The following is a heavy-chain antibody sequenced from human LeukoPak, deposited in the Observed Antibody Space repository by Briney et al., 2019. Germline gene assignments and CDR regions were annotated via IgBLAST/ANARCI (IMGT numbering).Heavy chain of an antibody. CDR3: ARYDVWGSYRAFDY. CDR1: GGSISSSSYY. CDR2: IYYSGST. D-gene: IGHD3-16*02. V-gene: IGHV4-39*07. Sequence: SETLSPTCTVSGGSISSSSYYWGWIRQPPGKGLEWIGSIYYSGSTYYNPSLKSRVTISVDTSKNQFSLKLSFVTAADTAVYYCARYDVWGSYRAFDYWGQGTLVTVSS. J-gene: IGHJ4*02.